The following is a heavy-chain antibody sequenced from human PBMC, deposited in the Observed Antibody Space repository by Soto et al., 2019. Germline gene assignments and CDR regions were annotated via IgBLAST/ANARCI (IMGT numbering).Heavy chain of an antibody. J-gene: IGHJ3*02. Sequence: GGSLRLPCAASGFTFSSYAMSWVRQAPGKGLEWVSAISGSGGSTYYADSVKGRFTISRDNSKNTLYLQMNSLRAEDTAVYYCATLTITIFGVVPSFDIWGQGTMVTVSS. D-gene: IGHD3-3*01. CDR3: ATLTITIFGVVPSFDI. CDR2: ISGSGGST. CDR1: GFTFSSYA. V-gene: IGHV3-23*01.